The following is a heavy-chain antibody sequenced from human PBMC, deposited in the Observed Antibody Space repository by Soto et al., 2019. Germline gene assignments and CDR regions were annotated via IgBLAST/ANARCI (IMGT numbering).Heavy chain of an antibody. D-gene: IGHD4-17*01. CDR3: ARIDGDYTFFDY. CDR2: MNPNSGNT. J-gene: IGHJ4*02. Sequence: ASVKVSCKASGYTFTSYDINWVRQATGQGLEWMGWMNPNSGNTGYAQKFQGRVTMTRNTSISTAYMELSSLRSEDTAVYYCARIDGDYTFFDYWGQRTLVTVSS. CDR1: GYTFTSYD. V-gene: IGHV1-8*01.